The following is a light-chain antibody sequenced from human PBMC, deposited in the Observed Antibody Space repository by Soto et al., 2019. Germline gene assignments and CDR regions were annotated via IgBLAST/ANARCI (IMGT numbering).Light chain of an antibody. CDR2: AAS. Sequence: EILLTQSPSTLSLSPGEGVTLSCRASQSVTVNSLAWYQQKPGQAPRLRIYAASTRAAAVPDRFTGSGSGTDFALTISRLEPEDCGVYYCQQYGDSPLTSGPGTKVDIK. V-gene: IGKV3-20*01. CDR3: QQYGDSPLT. J-gene: IGKJ3*01. CDR1: QSVTVNS.